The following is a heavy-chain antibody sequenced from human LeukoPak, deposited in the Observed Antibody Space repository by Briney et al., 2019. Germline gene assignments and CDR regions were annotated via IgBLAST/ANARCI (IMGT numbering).Heavy chain of an antibody. Sequence: SVKVSRKASGGTFSSYTISWVRQAPGQGLEWMGRIIPILGIANYAQKFQGRVTITADKSTSTAYMELSSLRSEDTAVYYCARARDSYGHHEFDYWGQGTLVTVSS. CDR2: IIPILGIA. D-gene: IGHD5-18*01. V-gene: IGHV1-69*02. J-gene: IGHJ4*02. CDR3: ARARDSYGHHEFDY. CDR1: GGTFSSYT.